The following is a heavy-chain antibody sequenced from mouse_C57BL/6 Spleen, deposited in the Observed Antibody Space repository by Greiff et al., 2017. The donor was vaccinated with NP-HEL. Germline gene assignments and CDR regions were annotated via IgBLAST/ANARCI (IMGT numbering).Heavy chain of an antibody. V-gene: IGHV1-26*01. CDR1: GYTFTDYY. CDR2: INPNNGGT. CDR3: ARLGNWDVRFAY. Sequence: EVQLQQSGPELVKPGASVKISCKASGYTFTDYYMNWVKQSHGKSLEWIGDINPNNGGTSYNQKFKGKATLTVDKSSSTAYMELRSLTSEDSAVYYCARLGNWDVRFAYWGQGTLVTVSA. D-gene: IGHD4-1*01. J-gene: IGHJ3*01.